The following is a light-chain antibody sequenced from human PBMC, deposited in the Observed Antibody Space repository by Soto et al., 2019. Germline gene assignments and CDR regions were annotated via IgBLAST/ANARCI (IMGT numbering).Light chain of an antibody. J-gene: IGLJ2*01. CDR3: AAWDASLNGPV. CDR1: SSNIGNNY. Sequence: QSVLTQPPSASGTPGQRVTISCSGSSSNIGNNYVYWYQHLPGTAPKLLIYRNNQRPSGVPDRFSGSKSGTSASLAISGFRSDDESDYYCAAWDASLNGPVFGGGTKLTVL. V-gene: IGLV1-47*01. CDR2: RNN.